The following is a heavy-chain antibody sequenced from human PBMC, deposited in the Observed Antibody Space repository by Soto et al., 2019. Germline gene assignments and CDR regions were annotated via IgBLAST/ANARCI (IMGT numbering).Heavy chain of an antibody. CDR2: ISASGGST. CDR3: ARDKWFDP. V-gene: IGHV3-23*01. CDR1: GFTFSSYV. J-gene: IGHJ5*02. Sequence: GGSLRLSCAASGFTFSSYVMSWVRQAPGKGLEWVSTISASGGSTYYADSVKGRFTISRDISKNTLYLQMDSLRAEDTAVYYCARDKWFDPWGQGTLVTVSS.